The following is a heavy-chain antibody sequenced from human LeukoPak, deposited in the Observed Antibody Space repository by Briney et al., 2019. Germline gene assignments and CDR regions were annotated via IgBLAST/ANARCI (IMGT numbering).Heavy chain of an antibody. V-gene: IGHV3-23*01. CDR1: GFTFSSYW. D-gene: IGHD3/OR15-3a*01. J-gene: IGHJ4*02. Sequence: GGSLRLSCAASGFTFSSYWMNWVRQAPGKGLEWVSAISGSGLSTYYADSVKGRFTISRDNSKNTLYLQMNSLRAEDTAVYYCAKRRTGDRQEVYFENWGQGTLVTVSS. CDR2: ISGSGLST. CDR3: AKRRTGDRQEVYFEN.